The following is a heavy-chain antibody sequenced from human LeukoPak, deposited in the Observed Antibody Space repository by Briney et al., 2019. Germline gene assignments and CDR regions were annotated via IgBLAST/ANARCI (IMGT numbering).Heavy chain of an antibody. CDR3: ARDTTPAY. CDR1: GASISSYH. D-gene: IGHD1-14*01. J-gene: IGHJ4*02. V-gene: IGHV4-59*01. CDR2: IYYSGSA. Sequence: PSETLSLTCTVSGASISSYHWSWIRQPPGKGLEWIGYIYYSGSANYNPSLKSRVTMSVDTSKNQFSLKLNSVTAADTAVYYCARDTTPAYCDQGILVTVSS.